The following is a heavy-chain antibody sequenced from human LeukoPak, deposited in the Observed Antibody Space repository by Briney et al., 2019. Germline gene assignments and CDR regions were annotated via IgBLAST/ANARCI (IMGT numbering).Heavy chain of an antibody. J-gene: IGHJ4*02. CDR1: GYTFIGYY. Sequence: ASVKVSCKASGYTFIGYYMHWVRQAPGQGLEWMGRIILNNGATNYAQKFQGRVTLTRDTSISTAYMELSRQTSDDTAVYYCATDGGNHNFDYWGQGTLVTVSS. CDR2: IILNNGAT. V-gene: IGHV1-2*06. CDR3: ATDGGNHNFDY. D-gene: IGHD1-14*01.